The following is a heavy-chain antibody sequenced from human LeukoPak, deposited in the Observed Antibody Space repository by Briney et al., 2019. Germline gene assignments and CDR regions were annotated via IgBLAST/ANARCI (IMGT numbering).Heavy chain of an antibody. CDR2: IYYSGST. Sequence: SETLSLTCTVSGGSISSYYWSWIRQPPGKGLEWIGYIYYSGSTNYNPSLKSRVTISVDTSKNQFSLKLSSVTAADTAVYYCARDGWGSSWYTYGMDVWGQGTTVTVSS. J-gene: IGHJ6*02. CDR1: GGSISSYY. D-gene: IGHD6-13*01. V-gene: IGHV4-59*12. CDR3: ARDGWGSSWYTYGMDV.